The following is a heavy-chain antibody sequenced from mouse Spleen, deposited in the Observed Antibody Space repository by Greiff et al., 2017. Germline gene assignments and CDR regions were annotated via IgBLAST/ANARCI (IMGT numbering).Heavy chain of an antibody. Sequence: EVMLVESGGGLVQPGGSLSLSCAASGFTFTDYYMSWVRQPPGKALEWLGFIRNKANGYTTEYSASVKGRFTISRDNSQSILYLQMNALRAEDSATYYCARYKSYYGYYFDYWGQGTTLTVSS. D-gene: IGHD1-2*01. CDR2: IRNKANGYTT. CDR3: ARYKSYYGYYFDY. V-gene: IGHV7-3*01. CDR1: GFTFTDYY. J-gene: IGHJ2*01.